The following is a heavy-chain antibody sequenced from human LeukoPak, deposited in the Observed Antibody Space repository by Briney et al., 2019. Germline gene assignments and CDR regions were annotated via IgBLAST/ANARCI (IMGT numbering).Heavy chain of an antibody. CDR2: ISGSGGST. Sequence: PGGSLTLSCAASGFTFSSYAMSWVRQAPGKGLEWVSAISGSGGSTYYPDSVKGRFTISRDNSKNTLYLQMNSLRAEDTAVYYCAKVPVRYYYDSSGYDLDYWGQGTLVTVSS. D-gene: IGHD3-22*01. CDR1: GFTFSSYA. CDR3: AKVPVRYYYDSSGYDLDY. V-gene: IGHV3-23*01. J-gene: IGHJ4*02.